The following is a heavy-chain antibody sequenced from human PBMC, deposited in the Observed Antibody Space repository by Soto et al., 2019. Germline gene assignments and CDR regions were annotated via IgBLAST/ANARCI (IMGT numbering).Heavy chain of an antibody. CDR1: GGSIRSGGYY. D-gene: IGHD2-2*01. Sequence: QVQLQESGPGLVKPSQTLSLTCTVSGGSIRSGGYYWTWIRQHPGKGLEWIGYIYYTGSTYSNPSPKGRVTVSLATSKNQFSLKLRSVTAADTAVYYAARASLGYCSSTSCRSNWFDPWGQGTLVTVSS. J-gene: IGHJ5*02. CDR2: IYYTGST. CDR3: ARASLGYCSSTSCRSNWFDP. V-gene: IGHV4-31*03.